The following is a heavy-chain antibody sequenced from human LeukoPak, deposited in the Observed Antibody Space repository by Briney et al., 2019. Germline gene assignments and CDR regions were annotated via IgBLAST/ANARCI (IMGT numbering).Heavy chain of an antibody. Sequence: ASVKVSCKAPGYTFTGHYIHWVRQAPGQGLEWMGFMNPNSGGTNYAQKFQGRVTMTRDTSISTAYMELSRLTSDDTAVYYSARLGHISGWDFDYWGQGTLVAVSS. V-gene: IGHV1-2*02. CDR2: MNPNSGGT. CDR1: GYTFTGHY. CDR3: ARLGHISGWDFDY. J-gene: IGHJ4*02. D-gene: IGHD6-19*01.